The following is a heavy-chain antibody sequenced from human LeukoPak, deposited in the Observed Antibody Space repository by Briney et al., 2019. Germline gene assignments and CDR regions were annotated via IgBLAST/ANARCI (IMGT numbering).Heavy chain of an antibody. CDR3: ARAINYGDYDLYYFDY. D-gene: IGHD4-17*01. J-gene: IGHJ4*02. Sequence: PVKVSCKASGGTFSSYAISWVRQAPGQGLEWMGGIIPIFGTANYAQKFQGRVTITTDTSTSTAYMELRSLRSDDTAVYYCARAINYGDYDLYYFDYWGQGTLVTVSS. CDR2: IIPIFGTA. CDR1: GGTFSSYA. V-gene: IGHV1-69*05.